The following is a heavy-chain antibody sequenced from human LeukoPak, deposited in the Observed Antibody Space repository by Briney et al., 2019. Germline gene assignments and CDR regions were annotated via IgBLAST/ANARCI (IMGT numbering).Heavy chain of an antibody. CDR2: ISSSSSYI. CDR3: AREAVENGRIVGATPNWFDP. J-gene: IGHJ5*02. D-gene: IGHD1-26*01. CDR1: GFTFSSYS. Sequence: GGSLRLSCAASGFTFSSYSMNWVRQAPGKGLEWVSSISSSSSYIYYADSVKGRFTISRDNAKNSLYLQVNSLRAEDTAVYYCAREAVENGRIVGATPNWFDPWGQGTLVTVSS. V-gene: IGHV3-21*01.